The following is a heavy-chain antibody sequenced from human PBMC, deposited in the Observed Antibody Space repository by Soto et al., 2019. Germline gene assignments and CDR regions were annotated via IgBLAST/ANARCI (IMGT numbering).Heavy chain of an antibody. D-gene: IGHD3-10*01. CDR2: IHPSGGST. V-gene: IGHV1-46*01. CDR1: GYTFSSFY. Sequence: QVQLVQSGAEVKKPGASVKVSCKASGYTFSSFYIHWVRQARGQGFEWMGLIHPSGGSTSYAQKFQGRFIMTRDTSTSTVYMELKSLISEDTAVYYCARNRDSGLDYWGQGTVVTVSP. J-gene: IGHJ4*02. CDR3: ARNRDSGLDY.